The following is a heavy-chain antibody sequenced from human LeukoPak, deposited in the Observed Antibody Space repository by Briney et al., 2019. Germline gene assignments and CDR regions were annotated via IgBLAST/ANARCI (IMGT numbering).Heavy chain of an antibody. V-gene: IGHV3-23*01. D-gene: IGHD6-13*01. J-gene: IGHJ4*02. CDR1: GFTFDDYA. CDR2: ISWNSGST. CDR3: ANGVAAAGSGTFDY. Sequence: GGSLRLSCAASGFTFDDYAMHWVRQAPGKGLEWVSGISWNSGSTYYADSVKGRFTISRDNSKNTLHLQMNSLRAEDTAVYYCANGVAAAGSGTFDYWGQGTLVTVSS.